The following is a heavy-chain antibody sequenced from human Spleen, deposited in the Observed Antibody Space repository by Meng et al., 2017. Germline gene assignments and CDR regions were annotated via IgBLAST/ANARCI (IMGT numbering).Heavy chain of an antibody. CDR1: GYSLTTYA. D-gene: IGHD6-13*01. V-gene: IGHV1-18*01. Sequence: VEVSCKASGYSLTTYAINWVRQAPGQGLEWMGWIGTYNGNTIYTQMLQDRVTMTTDTSTSTAYMELSSLRSEDTAVYYCARGVDGIAAGVDWGQGTLVTVSS. CDR2: IGTYNGNT. J-gene: IGHJ4*02. CDR3: ARGVDGIAAGVD.